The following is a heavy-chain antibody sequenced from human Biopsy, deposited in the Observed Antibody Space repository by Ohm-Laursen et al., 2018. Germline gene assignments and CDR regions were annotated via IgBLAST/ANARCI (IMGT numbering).Heavy chain of an antibody. CDR1: GGPSSNYA. V-gene: IGHV1-69*04. J-gene: IGHJ4*02. Sequence: SVRVSCKASGGPSSNYAFGWVRQAPGQGLEWVGRIVPILGHLNYAQRFQGRVSITADKSTTYVYMELSRLTSGDTAVYYCAADADGYYTEFDYWGPGTLVTVSS. CDR3: AADADGYYTEFDY. CDR2: IVPILGHL. D-gene: IGHD3-3*01.